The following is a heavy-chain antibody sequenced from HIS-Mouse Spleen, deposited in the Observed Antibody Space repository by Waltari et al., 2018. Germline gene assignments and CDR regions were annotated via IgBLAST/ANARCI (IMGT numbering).Heavy chain of an antibody. CDR1: GGSISSSSYY. V-gene: IGHV4-39*07. Sequence: QLQLQESGPGLVKPSETLSLTCTVSGGSISSSSYYWGWIRQPPGKGLEWIGSIYYSWCTYPNPSLKRRVTISVDTSKNQFSLKLSSVTAADTAVYYCAREIPYSSSWYDWYFDLWGRGTLVTVSS. CDR3: AREIPYSSSWYDWYFDL. CDR2: IYYSWCT. J-gene: IGHJ2*01. D-gene: IGHD6-13*01.